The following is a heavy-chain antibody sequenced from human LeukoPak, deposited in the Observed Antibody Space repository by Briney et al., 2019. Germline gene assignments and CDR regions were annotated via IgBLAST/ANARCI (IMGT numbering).Heavy chain of an antibody. CDR1: GGSVSSDNSY. V-gene: IGHV4-61*02. CDR2: IYADGSS. D-gene: IGHD3-10*01. J-gene: IGHJ4*02. CDR3: ARGYYYRR. Sequence: PSQTLSLTCTVSGGSVSSDNSYWNWIRHPAGKGLEWIGRIYADGSSTYNPSLKSRVTISVDTSKNQFSLRLTSMTAADTAVYYCARGYYYRRWGQGTLVTVYS.